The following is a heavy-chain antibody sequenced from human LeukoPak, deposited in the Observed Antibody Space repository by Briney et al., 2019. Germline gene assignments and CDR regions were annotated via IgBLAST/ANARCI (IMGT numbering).Heavy chain of an antibody. V-gene: IGHV3-30*18. CDR2: ISYDGSNK. CDR1: GFTFSSYG. CDR3: AKDAYRSRGYDYYYGMDV. J-gene: IGHJ6*02. Sequence: GGSLRLSCAASGFTFSSYGMHWARQAPGKGLEWVAVISYDGSNKNYADSVKGRFSISRDKSKNTLYLQMNSLRAEDTAVYYCAKDAYRSRGYDYYYGMDVWGQGTTVTVSS. D-gene: IGHD3-16*01.